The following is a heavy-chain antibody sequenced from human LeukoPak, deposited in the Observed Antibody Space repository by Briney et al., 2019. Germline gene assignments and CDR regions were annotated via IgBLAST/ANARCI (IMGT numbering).Heavy chain of an antibody. Sequence: GGSLRLSCAASGFTFTSYRMSWVRQAPGKGLEWVANIKQDVSEKYYVYSVRGRFTISRDNAKNSMYMQMNSLRAEDTAVYYCARVRGYCSSTNCYFDYWGHGTLVTVSS. CDR2: IKQDVSEK. V-gene: IGHV3-7*01. CDR1: GFTFTSYR. J-gene: IGHJ4*01. CDR3: ARVRGYCSSTNCYFDY. D-gene: IGHD2-2*01.